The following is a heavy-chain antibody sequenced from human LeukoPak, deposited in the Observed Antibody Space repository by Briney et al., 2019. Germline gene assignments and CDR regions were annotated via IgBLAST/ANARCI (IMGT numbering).Heavy chain of an antibody. CDR3: ARDSLYYDSSGYYYDDGY. CDR1: GFTFSRYW. Sequence: GGSLRLSCAVSGFTFSRYWMSWVRQAPGKGLEWVANIKQDGSEKNYVDSVKGRFTISRDNAKNSEYLQMNSLRVEDTAVYYCARDSLYYDSSGYYYDDGYWGQGTLVTVSS. J-gene: IGHJ4*02. CDR2: IKQDGSEK. V-gene: IGHV3-7*01. D-gene: IGHD3-22*01.